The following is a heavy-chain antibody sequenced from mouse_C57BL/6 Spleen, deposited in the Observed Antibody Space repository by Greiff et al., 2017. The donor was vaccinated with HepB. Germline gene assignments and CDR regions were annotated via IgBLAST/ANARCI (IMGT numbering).Heavy chain of an antibody. D-gene: IGHD2-1*01. J-gene: IGHJ2*01. V-gene: IGHV1-55*01. CDR1: GYTFTSYW. CDR2: IYPGSGST. Sequence: QVQLQQPGAELVKPGASVKMSCKASGYTFTSYWITWVKQRPGQGLEWIGDIYPGSGSTNYNAKFKSKATLTVDTSSSTAYMQLSSLTSEDSAVYYCARWGYYGNYGFNYWGQGTTLTVSS. CDR3: ARWGYYGNYGFNY.